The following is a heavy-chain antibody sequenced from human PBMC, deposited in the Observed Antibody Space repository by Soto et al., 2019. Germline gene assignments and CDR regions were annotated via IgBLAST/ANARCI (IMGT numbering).Heavy chain of an antibody. V-gene: IGHV5-51*01. J-gene: IGHJ4*02. Sequence: GESLKISCKGSGYSFTSNWIGWGRQMPGKGLEWMGIIYPGDSDTRYSPSFQGQVTISADKSISTAYLQWSSLKASDTAMYYCARRSSQGPFGEIIDYWGQGTLVTVSS. CDR2: IYPGDSDT. D-gene: IGHD3-16*01. CDR3: ARRSSQGPFGEIIDY. CDR1: GYSFTSNW.